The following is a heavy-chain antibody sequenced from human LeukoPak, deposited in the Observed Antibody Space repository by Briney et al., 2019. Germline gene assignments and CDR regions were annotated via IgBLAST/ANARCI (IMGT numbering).Heavy chain of an antibody. V-gene: IGHV4-31*03. CDR3: ARVLKGYCSSTSCYSLGLDFDP. Sequence: SQTLSLTCTVSGGSISSGGYYWSWIRQHPGKGLEWIGYIYYSGSTYYNPSLKSRVTISVDTSKNQFSLKLSSVTAADTAVYYCARVLKGYCSSTSCYSLGLDFDPWGQGTLVTVSS. D-gene: IGHD2-2*02. CDR2: IYYSGST. CDR1: GGSISSGGYY. J-gene: IGHJ5*02.